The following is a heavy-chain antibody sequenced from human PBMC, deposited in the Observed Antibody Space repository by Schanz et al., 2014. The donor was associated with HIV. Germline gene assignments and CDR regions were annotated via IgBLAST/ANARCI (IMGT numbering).Heavy chain of an antibody. CDR1: GFTFDDCA. J-gene: IGHJ3*02. CDR3: AKDPTYGDYGGEAFDI. V-gene: IGHV3-9*01. Sequence: EVQLVESGGGWVQPGRSLRLSCITSGFTFDDCAMHWVRQAPGKGLEWVSSISSSGRFIYYADSVKGRFTISRDNAKNSLYLQMNSLRVEDTAVYYCAKDPTYGDYGGEAFDIWGQGTMVTVSS. CDR2: ISSSGRFI. D-gene: IGHD4-17*01.